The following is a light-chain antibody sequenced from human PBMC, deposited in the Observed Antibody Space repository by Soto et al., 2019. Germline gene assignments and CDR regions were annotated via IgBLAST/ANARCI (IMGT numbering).Light chain of an antibody. CDR3: QQYNSYSWT. CDR2: DAS. CDR1: QSISSW. V-gene: IGKV1-5*01. J-gene: IGKJ1*01. Sequence: DIQMISSPSTLSTSVGDRVTITCRASQSISSWLAWYQQKPGKAPKLLIYDASSLESGVPSRFSGSGSGTEFTLTISSLQPDEFATYYCQQYNSYSWTFGQGTKV.